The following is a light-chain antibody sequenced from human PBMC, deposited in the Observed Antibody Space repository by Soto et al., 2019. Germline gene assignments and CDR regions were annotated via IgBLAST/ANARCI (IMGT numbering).Light chain of an antibody. CDR3: LQHNSYPIT. Sequence: DIQMTQSPSTLSASVGDRVTVTFRASQSVGTWLAWYQQKPGKAPKRLIYAASSLQSGVPSRFSGSGSGTEFTLTISSLQPEDFGTYYCLQHNSYPITCGQGTRREIK. CDR1: QSVGTW. V-gene: IGKV1-5*01. CDR2: AAS. J-gene: IGKJ5*01.